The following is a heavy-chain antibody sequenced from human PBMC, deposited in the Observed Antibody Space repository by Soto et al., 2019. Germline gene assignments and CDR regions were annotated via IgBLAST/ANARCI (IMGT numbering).Heavy chain of an antibody. CDR2: ISAFNGNT. J-gene: IGHJ3*02. Sequence: QVQLVQSGAEVRKPGASVKVSCKASGYTFTHYGISWVRQAPGQGLAWMGWISAFNGNTKYVENFQDRVTMTTDTSTNTSYLELRSLRSDATAMYYCARVYGSGSYIAFDIWGQGTMVTVSS. CDR1: GYTFTHYG. D-gene: IGHD3-10*01. CDR3: ARVYGSGSYIAFDI. V-gene: IGHV1-18*01.